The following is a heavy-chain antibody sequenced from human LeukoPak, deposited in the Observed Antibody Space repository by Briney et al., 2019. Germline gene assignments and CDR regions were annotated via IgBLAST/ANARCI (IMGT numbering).Heavy chain of an antibody. CDR1: GGSISNYH. Sequence: SETLSLTCTVSGGSISNYHCSWIRQPPGKGLEWIGYMSYSGSTNNNPSLMSRVTISVDTSKNQFSLKLSSVTAADTAVYYCARGIPYYYGSGISGVGFDPWGQATSVTVSS. CDR3: ARGIPYYYGSGISGVGFDP. J-gene: IGHJ5*02. CDR2: MSYSGST. D-gene: IGHD3-10*01. V-gene: IGHV4-59*08.